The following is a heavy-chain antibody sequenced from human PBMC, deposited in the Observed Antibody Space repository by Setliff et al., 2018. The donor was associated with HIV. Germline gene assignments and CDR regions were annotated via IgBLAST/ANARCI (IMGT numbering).Heavy chain of an antibody. CDR3: ARHNVITYGGLLFDYFYYGMDV. CDR2: IYYSGST. J-gene: IGHJ6*02. V-gene: IGHV4-59*01. Sequence: SETLSLTCAVYGGSFSGYYWSWIRQPPGKGLEWIGSIYYSGSTNYNPSLKSRVTISVDTSKNQFSLKLSSVTAADTAVYYCARHNVITYGGLLFDYFYYGMDVWGHGTTVTVSS. D-gene: IGHD3-16*01. CDR1: GGSFSGYY.